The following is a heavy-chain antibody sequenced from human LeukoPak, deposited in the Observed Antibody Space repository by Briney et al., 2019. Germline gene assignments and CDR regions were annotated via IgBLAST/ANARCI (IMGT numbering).Heavy chain of an antibody. CDR3: AKISYGDYPYYFDY. Sequence: GGSLRLSCADSGFTFSSYAMSWVRQAPGKGLEWVTAISGSGGSTYYADSVKGRFTISRDNSKNTLYLQMNSLRAEDTAVYYCAKISYGDYPYYFDYWGQGTLVTVSS. J-gene: IGHJ4*02. D-gene: IGHD4-17*01. V-gene: IGHV3-23*01. CDR1: GFTFSSYA. CDR2: ISGSGGST.